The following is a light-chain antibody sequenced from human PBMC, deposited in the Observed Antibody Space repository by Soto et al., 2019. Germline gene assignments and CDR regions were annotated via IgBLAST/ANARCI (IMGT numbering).Light chain of an antibody. CDR3: QQSHSTPLT. CDR2: GAS. J-gene: IGKJ4*01. Sequence: DIKLTQSPSSLSASVGDRVTITRPASLRISKYLNWYQQKPGKAPKLLIYGASTLQSGVPSRFSGSGSGTDFTLTITNLQPEDSATYFCQQSHSTPLTFGGGTKLEI. V-gene: IGKV1-39*01. CDR1: LRISKY.